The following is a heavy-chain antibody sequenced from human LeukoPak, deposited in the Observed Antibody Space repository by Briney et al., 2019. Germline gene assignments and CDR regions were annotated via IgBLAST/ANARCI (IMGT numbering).Heavy chain of an antibody. CDR3: ARLRWEIAHYWYFDL. D-gene: IGHD4-23*01. CDR1: GFTPNNFP. V-gene: IGHV3-23*01. Sequence: GGCLRHSCAASGFTPNNFPMSWVRQAPGKGREWVSAINPSGGDPYFPDSVWGRFTTSRDKSTNTVYLQMTSPRVEHTAVYYCARLRWEIAHYWYFDLWGRGALGTVSS. J-gene: IGHJ2*01. CDR2: INPSGGDP.